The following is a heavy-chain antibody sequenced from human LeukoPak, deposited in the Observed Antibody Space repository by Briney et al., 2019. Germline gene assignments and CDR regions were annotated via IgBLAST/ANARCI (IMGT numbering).Heavy chain of an antibody. V-gene: IGHV3-30*18. J-gene: IGHJ3*02. Sequence: GRSLGLSCAASGFPFSSYGMHWVRQAPGKGLEWVAVISYDGSNKYYADSVKGRFTISRDHSKHTLSLQVNSLGDEDTAVYYCAKAAQSLPYYYDNSGYYSNAFDIWGQGTMVTVSS. CDR1: GFPFSSYG. CDR3: AKAAQSLPYYYDNSGYYSNAFDI. D-gene: IGHD3-22*01. CDR2: ISYDGSNK.